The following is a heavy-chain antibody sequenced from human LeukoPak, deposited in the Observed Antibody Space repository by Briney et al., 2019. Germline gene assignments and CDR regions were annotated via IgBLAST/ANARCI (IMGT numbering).Heavy chain of an antibody. CDR3: ARHLGWDDAFDI. J-gene: IGHJ3*02. CDR2: IYYSGST. D-gene: IGHD6-19*01. V-gene: IGHV4-39*01. CDR1: GGSISSSSYY. Sequence: PSETLSLTCTVSGGSISSSSYYRGWIRQPPGKGLEWIGSIYYSGSTNYNPSLKSRVTISVDTSKNQFSLKLSSVTAADTAVYYCARHLGWDDAFDIWGQGTMVTVSS.